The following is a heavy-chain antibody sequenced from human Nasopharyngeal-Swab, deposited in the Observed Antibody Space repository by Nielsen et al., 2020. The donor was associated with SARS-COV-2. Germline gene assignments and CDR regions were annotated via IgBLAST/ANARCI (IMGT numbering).Heavy chain of an antibody. J-gene: IGHJ3*02. CDR1: GFTFSSYE. Sequence: GGSLRLSCAASGFTFSSYEMNWVRQAPGKGLEWVSYISSSGSTIYYADSVKGRLTISRDNAKNSLYLQMNSLRAEDTAVYYCARASLSGSSTGRIAFDIWGQGTMVTVSS. CDR3: ARASLSGSSTGRIAFDI. V-gene: IGHV3-48*03. CDR2: ISSSGSTI. D-gene: IGHD1-26*01.